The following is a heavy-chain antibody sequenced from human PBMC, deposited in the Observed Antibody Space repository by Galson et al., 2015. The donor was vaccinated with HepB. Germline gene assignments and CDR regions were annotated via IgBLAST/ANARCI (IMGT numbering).Heavy chain of an antibody. CDR2: INPNSGGT. CDR1: GYTFTGYY. Sequence: SVKVSCKASGYTFTGYYMHWVRQAPGQGLEWMGWINPNSGGTNYAQKFQGWVTMTRDTSISTAYMELSRLRSDDTAVYYCARDVAATPYYYYGMDVWGQGTTVTVSS. D-gene: IGHD2-15*01. J-gene: IGHJ6*02. V-gene: IGHV1-2*04. CDR3: ARDVAATPYYYYGMDV.